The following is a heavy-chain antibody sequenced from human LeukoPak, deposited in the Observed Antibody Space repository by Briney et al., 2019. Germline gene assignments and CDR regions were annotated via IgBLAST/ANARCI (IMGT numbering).Heavy chain of an antibody. CDR3: AKESGRIAVAGFAFDY. Sequence: GGSLRLSCAASGFTLSSYGMHWVRQAPGKGLEWVAVIWYDGSNKYYADSVKGRFTISRDNSKNTLYLQMNSLRAEDTAVYYCAKESGRIAVAGFAFDYWGQGTLVTVSS. D-gene: IGHD6-19*01. CDR2: IWYDGSNK. CDR1: GFTLSSYG. V-gene: IGHV3-33*06. J-gene: IGHJ4*02.